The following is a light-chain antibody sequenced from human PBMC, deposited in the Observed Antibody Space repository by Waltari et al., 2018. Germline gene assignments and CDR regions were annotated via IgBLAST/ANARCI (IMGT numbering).Light chain of an antibody. CDR2: GAS. CDR3: RHTSTTGM. CDR1: QSITTN. V-gene: IGKV1-39*01. Sequence: ITCRASQSITTNLNWYQHKPGKAPNLLIYGASTLRSGVPSRFSGSGSGTDFTLTISSLQPEDFATYYCRHTSTTGMFGQGTKVEVK. J-gene: IGKJ1*01.